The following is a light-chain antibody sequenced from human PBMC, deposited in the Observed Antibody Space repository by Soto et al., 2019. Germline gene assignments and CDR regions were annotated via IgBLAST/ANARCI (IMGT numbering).Light chain of an antibody. CDR2: DVS. V-gene: IGLV2-14*03. CDR3: TSYTTSNTYV. J-gene: IGLJ1*01. CDR1: SSDVDAYNF. Sequence: SVLTQPAPVSGSPGQSIAISCTGNSSDVDAYNFVSWYQHHPGKAPKLMIFDVSNRPSGVSNRFSGSKSGNTASLTISGLQAEDEADYYCTSYTTSNTYVFGTG.